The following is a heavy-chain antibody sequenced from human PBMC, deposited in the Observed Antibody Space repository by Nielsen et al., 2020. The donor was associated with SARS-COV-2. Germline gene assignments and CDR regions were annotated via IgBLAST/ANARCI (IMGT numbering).Heavy chain of an antibody. D-gene: IGHD3-22*01. V-gene: IGHV3-9*01. CDR2: ISWNSGSI. CDR3: AKDMVHYYDSSGYYRDAYFDL. CDR1: GFTFDDYA. J-gene: IGHJ2*01. Sequence: GGSLRLSCAASGFTFDDYAMHWVRQAPGKGLEWVSGISWNSGSIGYADSVKGRFTISRDNAKNSLYLQMNSLRAEDTALYYCAKDMVHYYDSSGYYRDAYFDLWGRGTLVTVSS.